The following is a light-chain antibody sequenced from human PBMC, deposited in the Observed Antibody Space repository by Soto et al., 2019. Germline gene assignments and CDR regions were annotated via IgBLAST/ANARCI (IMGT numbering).Light chain of an antibody. CDR2: CAS. CDR3: QQYNNWPWT. Sequence: EIVLTQSPAALSLSPGERATLSCRASQSVSSNLAWHQQKPGQAPRLLIYCASTRTTGIPDRFSGNGSGTEFTLTISSLQSEDFAVYYCQQYNNWPWTFGQGTKVKIK. J-gene: IGKJ1*01. V-gene: IGKV3-15*01. CDR1: QSVSSN.